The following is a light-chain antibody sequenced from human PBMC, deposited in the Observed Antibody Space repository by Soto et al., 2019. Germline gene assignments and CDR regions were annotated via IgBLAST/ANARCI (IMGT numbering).Light chain of an antibody. CDR1: QSVHTNH. Sequence: EIVLTQSPGTLSLSPGDRVTLSCRASQSVHTNHFSWYQQKPGQAPRLLMYATSSRAVGIPDRFSGSGSGTDFTLTISRLEPEDFAMYYCQQYGDYNSPRYSFGQGTRLEI. CDR2: ATS. J-gene: IGKJ2*03. CDR3: QQYGDYNSPRYS. V-gene: IGKV3-20*01.